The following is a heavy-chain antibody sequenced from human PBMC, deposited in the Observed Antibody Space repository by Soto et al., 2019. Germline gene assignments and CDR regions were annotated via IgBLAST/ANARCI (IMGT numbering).Heavy chain of an antibody. CDR3: ALRVYGAVNYYSGPSAFDI. J-gene: IGHJ3*02. D-gene: IGHD3-10*01. Sequence: QVQLEQSGAEVKKPGSSVKISCKASGGTLSDHGVSWLRQAPGQGLEWVGGTIPVFNTAKYAPKFQGRVTIAADNSTNIAYMELGSLRSYDTVSYYGALRVYGAVNYYSGPSAFDIWGQGPLVSGSS. CDR1: GGTLSDHG. CDR2: TIPVFNTA. V-gene: IGHV1-69*06.